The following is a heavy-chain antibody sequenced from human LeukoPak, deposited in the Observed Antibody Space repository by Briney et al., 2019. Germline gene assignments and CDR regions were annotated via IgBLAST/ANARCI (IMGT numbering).Heavy chain of an antibody. CDR3: ARGGFGSSSWCFELDP. J-gene: IGHJ5*02. CDR2: VYYSGST. Sequence: SETLSLTCTVSGGSISSYYWSWIRQPPGKGLEWIGFVYYSGSTNYNTSLKSRVTISVDTSKTQFSLKLISVTAADTAVYYCARGGFGSSSWCFELDPWGQGTLVTVSS. D-gene: IGHD6-13*01. V-gene: IGHV4-59*01. CDR1: GGSISSYY.